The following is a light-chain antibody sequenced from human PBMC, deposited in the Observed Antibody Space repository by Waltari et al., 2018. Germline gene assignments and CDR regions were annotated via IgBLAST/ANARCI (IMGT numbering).Light chain of an antibody. Sequence: QTVVTQAPSLSVSPGGTVTLTCGLRSGSVSTPHHPSWYQQIPGQPPRTLMYSTDSLSAGVPDRFSGSILGNKAALTISRAQADDECVYYCVLYVGRGIWVFGGGTRLTVL. J-gene: IGLJ3*02. CDR1: SGSVSTPHH. CDR2: STD. CDR3: VLYVGRGIWV. V-gene: IGLV8-61*01.